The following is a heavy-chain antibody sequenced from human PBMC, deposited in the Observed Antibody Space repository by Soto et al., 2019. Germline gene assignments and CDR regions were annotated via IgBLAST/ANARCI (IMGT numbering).Heavy chain of an antibody. J-gene: IGHJ4*02. D-gene: IGHD5-12*01. V-gene: IGHV4-59*12. Sequence: PSETLSLTCTASGGSISSYYWSWIRQPPGKGLEWIGYIYYSGSTNYNPSLKSRVTMSVDTSKNQFSLKLSSVTAADTAVYYCAREDDIVAGTYYWGQGTLVTVSS. CDR3: AREDDIVAGTYY. CDR2: IYYSGST. CDR1: GGSISSYY.